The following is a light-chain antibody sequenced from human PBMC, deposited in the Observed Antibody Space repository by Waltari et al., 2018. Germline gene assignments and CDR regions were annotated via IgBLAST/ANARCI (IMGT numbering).Light chain of an antibody. CDR3: QQYYSPPPLFT. Sequence: DIVMTQSPDSLAVSLGERATIHCKSSQTLLDSSNNRNYLAWYQQKPGQPPKLLIYWASSRESGVPDRFSGSGSGTDFTLTITSLQAEDVAVYYCQQYYSPPPLFTFGPGTKVDIK. CDR2: WAS. J-gene: IGKJ3*01. CDR1: QTLLDSSNNRNY. V-gene: IGKV4-1*01.